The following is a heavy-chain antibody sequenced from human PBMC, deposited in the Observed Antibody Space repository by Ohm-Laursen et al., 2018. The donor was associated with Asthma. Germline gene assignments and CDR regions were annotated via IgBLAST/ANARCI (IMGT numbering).Heavy chain of an antibody. V-gene: IGHV4-30-4*01. J-gene: IGHJ5*02. D-gene: IGHD1-26*01. Sequence: TLSLTWTVSGGSISSGDYYWSWIRQPPGKGLEWIGYIYYSGSTYYNPSLKSRVTISVDTSKNQFSLKLSSVTAADTAVYYCARSRDSGSSNWFDPWGQGTLVTVSS. CDR3: ARSRDSGSSNWFDP. CDR1: GGSISSGDYY. CDR2: IYYSGST.